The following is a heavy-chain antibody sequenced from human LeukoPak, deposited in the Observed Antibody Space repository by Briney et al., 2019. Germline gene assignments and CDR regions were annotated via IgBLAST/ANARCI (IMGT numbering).Heavy chain of an antibody. CDR3: ARGRSGFVVVPAAPKAYYYMDV. J-gene: IGHJ6*03. CDR2: IYYSGST. D-gene: IGHD2-2*01. V-gene: IGHV4-30-4*08. Sequence: SQTLSLTCTVSGGSISSGDYYWSWIRQPPGKGLEWIGYIYYSGSTYYNPSLKSRVTISVDTSKNQFSLKLSSVTAADTAVYYCARGRSGFVVVPAAPKAYYYMDVWGKGTTVTVSS. CDR1: GGSISSGDYY.